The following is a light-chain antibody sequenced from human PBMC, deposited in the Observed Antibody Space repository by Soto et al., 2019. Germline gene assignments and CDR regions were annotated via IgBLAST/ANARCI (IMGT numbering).Light chain of an antibody. CDR1: QTIDRY. V-gene: IGKV1-39*01. J-gene: IGKJ3*01. CDR2: AAS. CDR3: QQSYNAPFN. Sequence: IQMTQSPSSLSASIGDTVTITCRASQTIDRYLNWFQQKSGQAPKLLMNAASTLRSGVPSRFSASGSGTDFTLIISSLQPKDYATYYCQQSYNAPFNFGPGTKVDIK.